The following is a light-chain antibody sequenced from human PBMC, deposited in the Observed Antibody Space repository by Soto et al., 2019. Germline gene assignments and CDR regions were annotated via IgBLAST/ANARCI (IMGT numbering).Light chain of an antibody. CDR1: QSISVW. V-gene: IGKV1-5*03. CDR3: QQYHSFSRT. J-gene: IGKJ1*01. Sequence: DIQMTQSPSTLSASVGGRVTITCRASQSISVWLAWYQQKPGKAPKPLIYKASRLESGDPSRFSGSGSGTEFTLTISSLQPDDFATYFCQQYHSFSRTFGPGTRVEIK. CDR2: KAS.